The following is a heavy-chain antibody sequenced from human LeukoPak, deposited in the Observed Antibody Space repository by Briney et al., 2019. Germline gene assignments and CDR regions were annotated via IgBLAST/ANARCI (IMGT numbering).Heavy chain of an antibody. CDR1: GYAFTSFG. J-gene: IGHJ5*01. CDR3: ARSYCSNGVCYKEGSRWFDS. CDR2: IGSYNGNT. V-gene: IGHV1-18*01. Sequence: ASVKVSCKASGYAFTSFGMNWVRQAPGQGLEWMGWIGSYNGNTNYAQKFQGRFTMTTDTSTSTAYMELRSLRSDDTAVYYCARSYCSNGVCYKEGSRWFDSWGQGTLVTVSS. D-gene: IGHD2-8*01.